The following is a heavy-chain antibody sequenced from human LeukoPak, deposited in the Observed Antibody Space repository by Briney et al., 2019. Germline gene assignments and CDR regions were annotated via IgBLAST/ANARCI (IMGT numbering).Heavy chain of an antibody. Sequence: GGSLRLSCAASGFTFSSYYMHWFRQATGKGLEWVSAIGTAGDTYYPGSVKGRFTISRENAKNSLYLQMNSLRAGDTAVYYCARAPQWLLFDYWGQGTLVTVSS. V-gene: IGHV3-13*01. CDR3: ARAPQWLLFDY. CDR1: GFTFSSYY. D-gene: IGHD3-22*01. J-gene: IGHJ4*02. CDR2: IGTAGDT.